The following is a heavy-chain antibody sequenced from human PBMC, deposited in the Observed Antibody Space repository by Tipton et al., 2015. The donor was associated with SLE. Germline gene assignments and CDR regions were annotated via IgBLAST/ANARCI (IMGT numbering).Heavy chain of an antibody. CDR1: GYTFSSYG. J-gene: IGHJ4*02. D-gene: IGHD6-19*01. Sequence: QLVQSGAEVKKPGASVKVSCKASGYTFSSYGITWVRQAPGQGLEWMGRIIPIFGTANYAQKFQGRVTITADESTSTAYMELSSLRSEDTAVYYCARTDLAVAGAFDYWGQGTLVTVSS. CDR3: ARTDLAVAGAFDY. V-gene: IGHV1-69*18. CDR2: IIPIFGTA.